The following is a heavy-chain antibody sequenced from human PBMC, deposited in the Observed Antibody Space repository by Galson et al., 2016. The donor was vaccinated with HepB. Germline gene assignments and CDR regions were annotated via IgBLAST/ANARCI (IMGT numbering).Heavy chain of an antibody. CDR2: FHISGNT. CDR3: AKGLVSSVDGGVFFDY. CDR1: GGSIRSGSYQ. D-gene: IGHD3-16*01. V-gene: IGHV4-61*09. J-gene: IGHJ4*02. Sequence: TLSLTCSVSGGSIRSGSYQWTWIRQPAGKGLEWIGHFHISGNTRYTPSLESRVTISADTAKNEISLRLTSVTAADTAVYYLAKGLVSSVDGGVFFDYWGQGAQVSVSS.